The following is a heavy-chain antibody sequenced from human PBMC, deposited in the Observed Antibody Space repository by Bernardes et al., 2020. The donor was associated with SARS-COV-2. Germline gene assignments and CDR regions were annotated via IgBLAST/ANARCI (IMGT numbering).Heavy chain of an antibody. CDR2: ISWNSGSI. V-gene: IGHV3-9*01. CDR1: GFTFDVYA. J-gene: IGHJ4*02. D-gene: IGHD1-20*01. CDR3: ANAGMGNFDY. Sequence: GGSLRLSCAASGFTFDVYAMHWVRQAPGKGLEWVSGISWNSGSIGYADSVKGRFTISRDNAKNSLYLQMNSLRAEDTALYYCANAGMGNFDYWGQGTLVTVSS.